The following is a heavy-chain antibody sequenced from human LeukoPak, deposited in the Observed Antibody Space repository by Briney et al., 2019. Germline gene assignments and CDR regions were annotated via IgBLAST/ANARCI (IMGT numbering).Heavy chain of an antibody. V-gene: IGHV3-9*01. CDR1: GFSLEDYV. CDR2: ISWDSGNQ. J-gene: IGHJ3*01. Sequence: GRSLRLSCVGSGFSLEDYVMHWVRQVPGKGLEWVSSISWDSGNQAYTDSVKGRFTISRDNGKNSLYLQMNSLRPEDTAFYYCVKDMGFDLLKDAFHVWGQGTLVTVSS. D-gene: IGHD3-9*01. CDR3: VKDMGFDLLKDAFHV.